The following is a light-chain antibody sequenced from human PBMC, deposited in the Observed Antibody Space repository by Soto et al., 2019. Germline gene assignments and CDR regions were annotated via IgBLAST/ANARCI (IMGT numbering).Light chain of an antibody. CDR1: QSVSNNY. CDR2: GAS. CDR3: QQYGSSRWT. V-gene: IGKV3-20*01. Sequence: IVLTQSPGTLSLSPGERATLSCRASQSVSNNYLAWYQQKPGQAPRLLIDGASNRATGIPDRFRGSGAGTDFILTITRLEPEDFAVYYCQQYGSSRWTFGQGTKVDIK. J-gene: IGKJ1*01.